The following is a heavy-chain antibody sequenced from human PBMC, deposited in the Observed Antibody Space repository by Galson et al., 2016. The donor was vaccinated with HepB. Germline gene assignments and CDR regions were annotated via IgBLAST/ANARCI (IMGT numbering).Heavy chain of an antibody. D-gene: IGHD3-3*01. CDR2: IAYNGRT. CDR1: GGFIRNYF. V-gene: IGHV4-59*01. Sequence: SETLSLTCTISGGFIRNYFWSWIRQPPGKGLEWIGYIAYNGRTNYNPSLKSRVIISMDTSKNYFSLRLSSVAAAGTAVYYCARQATFGVVTYFDLWGQGTLVTVSS. CDR3: ARQATFGVVTYFDL. J-gene: IGHJ4*02.